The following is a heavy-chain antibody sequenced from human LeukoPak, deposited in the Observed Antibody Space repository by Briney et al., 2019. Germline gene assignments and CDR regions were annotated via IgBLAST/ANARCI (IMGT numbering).Heavy chain of an antibody. CDR3: VRVKGSYFDY. Sequence: GGSLRLSCAASGFPLSSYSINWVRQAPGKGLEWVPYISSSGSAIYYVDSVKGRFTVSRDNAKNSLFLQMNSPRAEDTAVYYCVRVKGSYFDYWGQGALVTVSP. J-gene: IGHJ4*02. D-gene: IGHD2-15*01. V-gene: IGHV3-48*01. CDR2: ISSSGSAI. CDR1: GFPLSSYS.